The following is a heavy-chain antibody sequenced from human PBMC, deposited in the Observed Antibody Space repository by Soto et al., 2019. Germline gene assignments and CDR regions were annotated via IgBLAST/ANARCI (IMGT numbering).Heavy chain of an antibody. CDR1: GFSIRSYS. D-gene: IGHD3-22*01. CDR2: ISSSSGTI. J-gene: IGHJ4*02. Sequence: PGVSLRFSCVASGFSIRSYSMNWVRQAPGKGLEWISYISSSSGTINYADSVKGRFTISRDTAKNSLSLQMVSLRDEDTAVYYCAGGYYYDNSGYRAWGQGTLVTVSS. CDR3: AGGYYYDNSGYRA. V-gene: IGHV3-48*02.